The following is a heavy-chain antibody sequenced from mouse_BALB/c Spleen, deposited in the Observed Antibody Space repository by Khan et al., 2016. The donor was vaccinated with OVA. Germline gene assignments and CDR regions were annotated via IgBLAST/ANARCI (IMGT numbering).Heavy chain of an antibody. CDR2: INSGGDYT. J-gene: IGHJ3*01. CDR1: GFTFSSFA. D-gene: IGHD1-1*01. CDR3: TRHNYGPFAY. V-gene: IGHV5-9-3*01. Sequence: EVELVESGGGLVKPGGPLKLSCTTSGFTFSSFAMSWVRQTPEKRLEWVATINSGGDYTYYPESVKGRFTISRDNAKSSLYLQMRSLRSEDTAMYFCTRHNYGPFAYWGQGTLVTVSA.